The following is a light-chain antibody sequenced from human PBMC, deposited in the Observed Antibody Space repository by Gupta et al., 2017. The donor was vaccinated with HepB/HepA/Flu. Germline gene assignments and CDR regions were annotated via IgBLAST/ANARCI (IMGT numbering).Light chain of an antibody. V-gene: IGLV1-44*01. Sequence: QSVLTQPPAASGTPGQRVTISCSGSSSNIGSNSVNWYQQFPGTAPNLLIYNYNQRPSGVPARFSCSKSGTSASLAISGLQSEEEADYYCAACEFSLNGRGVFGGGTRLTVL. CDR1: SSNIGSNS. CDR2: NYN. J-gene: IGLJ3*02. CDR3: AACEFSLNGRGV.